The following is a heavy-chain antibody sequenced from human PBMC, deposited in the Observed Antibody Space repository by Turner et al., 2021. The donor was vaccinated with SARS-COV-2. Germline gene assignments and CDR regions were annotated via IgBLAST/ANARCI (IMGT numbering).Heavy chain of an antibody. V-gene: IGHV1-24*01. CDR3: AAGSAVAGTPQFYSYYYGMDV. J-gene: IGHJ6*02. D-gene: IGHD6-19*01. CDR2: FDPEDGET. CDR1: GYTLTELS. Sequence: QVQLVQSGAEVKKPGASVKVSCMVSGYTLTELSMHWVRQAPGKGLEWMGGFDPEDGETIYAQKFQGRVTMTEDTSTDTAYMELSSLRSENTAVYYCAAGSAVAGTPQFYSYYYGMDVWGQGTTVTVSS.